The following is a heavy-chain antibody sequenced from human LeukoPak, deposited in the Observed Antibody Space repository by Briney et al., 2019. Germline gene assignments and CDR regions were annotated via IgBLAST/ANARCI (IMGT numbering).Heavy chain of an antibody. D-gene: IGHD6-13*01. J-gene: IGHJ4*02. CDR2: VNGPGGNT. V-gene: IGHV3-23*01. CDR1: GFPFSSFA. Sequence: PGGSLRLSCAASGFPFSSFAMSWVRQAPGKGLEWVSSVNGPGGNTWYADSVKGRFTISRDKSKNTLFLQMNSLRAEDTAVYYCAKSFEGAAAGKGFDYWGQGTLVTVSS. CDR3: AKSFEGAAAGKGFDY.